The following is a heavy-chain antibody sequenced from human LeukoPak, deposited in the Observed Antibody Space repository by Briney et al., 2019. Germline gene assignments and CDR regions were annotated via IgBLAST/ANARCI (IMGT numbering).Heavy chain of an antibody. D-gene: IGHD2-2*01. Sequence: GGSLRLSCTASGFTFGDYAMSWFRQAPGKGLEWVGFIRSKAYGGTTEYAASVKGRFTISRDDSKSIAYLQMNSLKTEDTAVYYCTRHCSSTSCLDFDYWGQGTLVTVSS. CDR1: GFTFGDYA. CDR3: TRHCSSTSCLDFDY. V-gene: IGHV3-49*03. J-gene: IGHJ4*02. CDR2: IRSKAYGGTT.